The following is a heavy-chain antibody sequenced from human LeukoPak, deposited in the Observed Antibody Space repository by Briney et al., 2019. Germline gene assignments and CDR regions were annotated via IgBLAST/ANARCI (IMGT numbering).Heavy chain of an antibody. CDR2: ISYDGSNK. D-gene: IGHD1-26*01. CDR3: AKEPLRVGATYAEYFQH. Sequence: PGRSLRLSCAASGFTFSGYGMHWVRQAPGKGLEWVAVISYDGSNKYYADSVKGRFTISRDNSKNTLYLQMNSLRAEDTAVYYCAKEPLRVGATYAEYFQHWGQGTLVTVSS. CDR1: GFTFSGYG. J-gene: IGHJ1*01. V-gene: IGHV3-30*18.